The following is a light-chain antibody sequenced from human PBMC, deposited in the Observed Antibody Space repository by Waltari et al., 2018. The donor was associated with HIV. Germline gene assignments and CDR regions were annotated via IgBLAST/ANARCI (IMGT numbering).Light chain of an antibody. Sequence: QSALTQPPSASGSPGQSVNMSCTGATSDIHDYNFISWSQQYSGKAPKPIIFEVTKRSSGVPDRFSGARSGNTASLIVSGLQAEDEAVYFCSSFAGSNKLFGGGTKLTVL. CDR3: SSFAGSNKL. J-gene: IGLJ2*01. V-gene: IGLV2-8*01. CDR1: TSDIHDYNF. CDR2: EVT.